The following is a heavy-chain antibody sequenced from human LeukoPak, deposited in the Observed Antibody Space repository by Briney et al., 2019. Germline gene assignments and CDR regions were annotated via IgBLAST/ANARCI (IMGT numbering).Heavy chain of an antibody. CDR3: ATRSALDYYLDV. Sequence: KASETLSLTCTVSGGSVRSILYYWVWIRQPPGKGLEWIGNIYYSGSTYYNPSLKSRVTISVDTSKDQFSLKVTSVTAADTAVYYCATRSALDYYLDVWGKGTTVTVSS. J-gene: IGHJ6*03. V-gene: IGHV4-39*01. D-gene: IGHD6-6*01. CDR2: IYYSGST. CDR1: GGSVRSILYY.